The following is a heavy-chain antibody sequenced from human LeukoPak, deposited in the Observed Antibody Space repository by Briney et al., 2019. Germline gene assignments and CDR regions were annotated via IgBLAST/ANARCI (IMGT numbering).Heavy chain of an antibody. CDR2: ISAYNGNT. CDR1: GYTFTSHG. V-gene: IGHV1-18*01. J-gene: IGHJ4*02. CDR3: ARAYCANGVCLFDY. D-gene: IGHD2-8*01. Sequence: ASVKVSCKASGYTFTSHGISWVRQAPGQGLEWMGWISAYNGNTNFAEKFQGRVTMTTDSSTSTAYMELRSLGSDDTAVYYCARAYCANGVCLFDYWGQGTLVTVSS.